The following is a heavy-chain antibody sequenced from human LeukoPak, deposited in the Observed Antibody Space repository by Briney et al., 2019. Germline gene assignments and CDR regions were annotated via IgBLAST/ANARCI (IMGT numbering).Heavy chain of an antibody. Sequence: ASVKVSCKASGYTFTGYYMHWVRQAPGQGLEWMGWINPNSGGTNYAQKFQGRVTMTRDTSISTAYMELSRLRSDDTAVYYWARDRGYYDSSGYYYFDYWGQGTLVTVSS. CDR3: ARDRGYYDSSGYYYFDY. V-gene: IGHV1-2*02. D-gene: IGHD3-22*01. CDR2: INPNSGGT. J-gene: IGHJ4*02. CDR1: GYTFTGYY.